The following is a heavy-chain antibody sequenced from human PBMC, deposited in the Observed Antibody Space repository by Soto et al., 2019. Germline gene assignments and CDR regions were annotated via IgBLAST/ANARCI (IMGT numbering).Heavy chain of an antibody. CDR1: GYTFTGYF. V-gene: IGHV1-2*02. J-gene: IGHJ5*02. Sequence: QVQLMQSGAEMKKPGASVKVSCKASGYTFTGYFMHWVRQAPGQGLEWMGWINTNSGATKYAHKFHGRVTMIRDTSISTAYMELCGLTSDDTAVYFCSRGGGTILAPLPWGQGTLVTVSS. CDR3: SRGGGTILAPLP. D-gene: IGHD3-3*01. CDR2: INTNSGAT.